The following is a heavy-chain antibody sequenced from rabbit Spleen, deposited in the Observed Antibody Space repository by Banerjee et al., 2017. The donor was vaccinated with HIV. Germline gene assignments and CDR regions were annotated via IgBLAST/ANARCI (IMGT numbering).Heavy chain of an antibody. V-gene: IGHV1S40*01. CDR1: GFSLSNNCV. Sequence: QSLQESGGGLLQPGGSLALTCKASGFSLSNNCVMCWVRQAPGKGLEWIGCTNTGSGSTYYASWAKGRFTISKTSSTTVTLQMTSLTAADTATYFCARREYISSSGSFYFELWGPGTLVTVS. D-gene: IGHD1-1*01. CDR2: TNTGSGST. CDR3: ARREYISSSGSFYFEL. J-gene: IGHJ4*01.